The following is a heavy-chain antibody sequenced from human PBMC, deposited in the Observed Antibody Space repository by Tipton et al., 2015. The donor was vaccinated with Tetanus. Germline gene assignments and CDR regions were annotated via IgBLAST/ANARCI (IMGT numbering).Heavy chain of an antibody. V-gene: IGHV4-30-2*01. CDR2: IFHSGST. Sequence: TLSLTCTVSGGSVRSGSYYWNWIRQRPGKGLEWIGYIFHSGSTSYNPSLKSRVTISLDRSKNQFSLSLRSVTAADTAVYFCSRALGSTDPQQPGVYFFYYYGMDVWGHGTTVTVSS. CDR3: SRALGSTDPQQPGVYFFYYYGMDV. CDR1: GGSVRSGSYY. D-gene: IGHD2-2*01. J-gene: IGHJ6*02.